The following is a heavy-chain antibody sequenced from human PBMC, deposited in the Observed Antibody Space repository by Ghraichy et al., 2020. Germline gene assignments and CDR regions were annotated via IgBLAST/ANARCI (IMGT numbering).Heavy chain of an antibody. Sequence: GGSLRLSCAASEFTFSSYAMSWVRQAPGKGLEWVSDISATGGTTYYADSVKGRFTISRDNSKNTLYLQMNSLRAEDTAVYYCAKVAGFSTRWYATNYDYWGQGTLVTVSS. D-gene: IGHD6-13*01. CDR1: EFTFSSYA. J-gene: IGHJ4*02. V-gene: IGHV3-23*01. CDR2: ISATGGTT. CDR3: AKVAGFSTRWYATNYDY.